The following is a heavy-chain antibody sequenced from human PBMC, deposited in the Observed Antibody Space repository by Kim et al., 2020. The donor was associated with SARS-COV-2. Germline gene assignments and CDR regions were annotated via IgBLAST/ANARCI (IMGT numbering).Heavy chain of an antibody. Sequence: GGSLRLSCAASGFTFSSYGMHWVRQAPGKGLEWVAVIWYDGSNKYYADSVKGRFTISRDNSKNTLYLQMNSLRAEDTAVYYCARARVRGVIKPYFDYWGQGTLVTVSS. D-gene: IGHD3-10*01. CDR2: IWYDGSNK. CDR1: GFTFSSYG. J-gene: IGHJ4*02. CDR3: ARARVRGVIKPYFDY. V-gene: IGHV3-33*01.